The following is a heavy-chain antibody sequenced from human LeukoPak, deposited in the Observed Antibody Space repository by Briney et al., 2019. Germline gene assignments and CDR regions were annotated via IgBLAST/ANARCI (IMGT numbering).Heavy chain of an antibody. Sequence: GGSLRLSCAASGLTFNNAWMSWVRQAPGKGLEWVSSISSSSSYIYYADSVKGRFTISRDNAKNSLYLQMNSLRAEDTAVYYCARDRGYCSSTSCHYYYYYMDVWGKGTTVTVSS. D-gene: IGHD2-2*01. CDR1: GLTFNNAW. J-gene: IGHJ6*03. CDR3: ARDRGYCSSTSCHYYYYYMDV. CDR2: ISSSSSYI. V-gene: IGHV3-21*01.